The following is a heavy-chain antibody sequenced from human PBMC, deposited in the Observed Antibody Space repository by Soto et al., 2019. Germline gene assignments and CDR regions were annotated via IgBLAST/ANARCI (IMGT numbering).Heavy chain of an antibody. D-gene: IGHD4-17*01. V-gene: IGHV4-31*03. CDR2: IYYSGST. Sequence: SETLSLTCTVSGGSISSGGYYWSWIRQHPGKGLEWIGYIYYSGSTYYNPSLKSRVTISVDTSKNQFSLKLSSVTAADTAVYYCARDIHDYGDYVFDYWGQGTLVTVSS. CDR1: GGSISSGGYY. J-gene: IGHJ4*02. CDR3: ARDIHDYGDYVFDY.